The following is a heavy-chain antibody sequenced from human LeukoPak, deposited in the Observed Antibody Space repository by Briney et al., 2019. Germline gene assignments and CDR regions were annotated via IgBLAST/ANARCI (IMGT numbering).Heavy chain of an antibody. CDR2: IYYSGST. Sequence: PSETLSLTCTVSGGSISSSSYYWGWIRQPPGKGLEWIGSIYYSGSTYYNPSLKSRVTISVDTSKNQFSLKLSSVTAADTAVYXXXXXXXXXXXXXXHXWFDPWGQGTLVTVSS. V-gene: IGHV4-39*01. CDR3: XXXXXXXXXXXXHXWFDP. CDR1: GGSISSSSYY. J-gene: IGHJ5*02.